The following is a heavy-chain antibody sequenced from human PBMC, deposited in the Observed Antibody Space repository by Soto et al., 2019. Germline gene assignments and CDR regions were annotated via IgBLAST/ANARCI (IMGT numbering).Heavy chain of an antibody. CDR2: IYYSGST. D-gene: IGHD6-13*01. Sequence: SETLSLTCTVSGGSISSGGYYWSWIRQHPGKGLEWIGYIYYSGSTYYNPSLKSRVTISVDNAKNSLFLQMSSLRAEDTAVYFCASEGYGYYQGMDVWGQGTTVTVSS. CDR1: GGSISSGGYY. J-gene: IGHJ6*02. CDR3: ASEGYGYYQGMDV. V-gene: IGHV4-31*03.